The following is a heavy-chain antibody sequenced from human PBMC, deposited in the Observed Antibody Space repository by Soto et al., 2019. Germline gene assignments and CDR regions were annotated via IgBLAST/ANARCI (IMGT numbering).Heavy chain of an antibody. J-gene: IGHJ6*02. CDR1: GFTVSSNY. CDR3: ARAPVLNAPLSV. Sequence: EVQLVETGGGLIQPGGSLRLSCAASGFTVSSNYMSWVRQAPGKGLEWVSVIYSGGSTYYADSVKGRFTISRDNSKNTLYLQMNSLRAEDTAVYYCARAPVLNAPLSVWGQGTTVTVSS. D-gene: IGHD2-8*01. CDR2: IYSGGST. V-gene: IGHV3-53*02.